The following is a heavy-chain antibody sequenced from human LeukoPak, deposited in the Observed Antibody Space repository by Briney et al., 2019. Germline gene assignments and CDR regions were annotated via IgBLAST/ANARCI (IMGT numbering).Heavy chain of an antibody. V-gene: IGHV1-18*01. Sequence: ASVKVSCKASGYTFTSYGISWVRQAPGQGLEWMGWISAYNGNTNYAQKLQGRVTMTTDTSTSTAYMELRSLRSDDTAVYYRARDRGNYDSSDPLDYWGQGTLVTVSS. CDR2: ISAYNGNT. CDR3: ARDRGNYDSSDPLDY. D-gene: IGHD3-22*01. CDR1: GYTFTSYG. J-gene: IGHJ4*02.